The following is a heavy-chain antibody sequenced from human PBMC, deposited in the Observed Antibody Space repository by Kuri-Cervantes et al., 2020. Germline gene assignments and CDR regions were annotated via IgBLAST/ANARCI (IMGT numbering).Heavy chain of an antibody. CDR1: GGSVSSGSYY. CDR2: IYYSGST. V-gene: IGHV4-61*01. J-gene: IGHJ4*02. CDR3: ARQLVLNQGGYFDY. Sequence: SETLSLTCTVSGGSVSSGSYYWSWIRQPPGKGLEWIGYIYYSGSTNYNPSLKSRVTISVDTSKNQFSLKLSSVTAADTAVYYCARQLVLNQGGYFDYWGQGTLVTVSS. D-gene: IGHD1-14*01.